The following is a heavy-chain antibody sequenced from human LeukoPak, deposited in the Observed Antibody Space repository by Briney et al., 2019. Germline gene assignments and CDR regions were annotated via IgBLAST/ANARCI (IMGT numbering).Heavy chain of an antibody. CDR1: GGSISSYY. V-gene: IGHV4-59*01. CDR2: IYYSGST. CDR3: ARGLGTTGTTNY. Sequence: SETLSLTCTVSGGSISSYYWSWIRQPPGKGLEWIGYIYYSGSTNYKSSLKSRVTISVDTSKNQFSLRLRSVTPADTAVYYYARGLGTTGTTNYWGQGTLVTVSS. J-gene: IGHJ4*02. D-gene: IGHD1-1*01.